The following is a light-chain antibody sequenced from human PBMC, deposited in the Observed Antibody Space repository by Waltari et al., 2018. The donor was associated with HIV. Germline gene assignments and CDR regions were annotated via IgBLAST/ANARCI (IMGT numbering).Light chain of an antibody. CDR2: GAS. J-gene: IGKJ2*01. Sequence: AIQMTQSPSSLSASIGDRVTITCRASQGIRNDLAWYQQQPGKAHKLLISGASSLQTGVPSRFSGSGSDTDFTLTIDNLQPEDFATYYCLQDYNYPRTFGQGTRLEIK. CDR1: QGIRND. CDR3: LQDYNYPRT. V-gene: IGKV1-6*02.